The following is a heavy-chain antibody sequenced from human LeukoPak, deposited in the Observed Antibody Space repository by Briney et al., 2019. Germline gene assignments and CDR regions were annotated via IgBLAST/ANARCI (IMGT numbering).Heavy chain of an antibody. CDR2: VSNDGSNK. D-gene: IGHD3-22*01. CDR1: GFTFSGFA. CDR3: ARVLHKRNYDSSDYYGS. V-gene: IGHV3-30*04. Sequence: GGSLRLSCAASGFTFSGFAMHWVRQAPGKGLEWVAVVSNDGSNKYYADSVKGRFTISRDNAKNSLYLQLNSLRAEDTAVYYCARVLHKRNYDSSDYYGSWGQGTLVTVSS. J-gene: IGHJ4*02.